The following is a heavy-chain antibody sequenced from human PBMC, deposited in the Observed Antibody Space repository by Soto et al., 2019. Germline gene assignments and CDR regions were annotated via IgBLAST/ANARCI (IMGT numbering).Heavy chain of an antibody. CDR1: GGSISSGDYY. D-gene: IGHD6-19*01. Sequence: QVQLQESGPGLVKPSQTLSLTCTVSGGSISSGDYYWSWIRQPPGKGLEWIGYIYYSGSTYYNPFLKHRVTISVATSKNQFPLKRGSVTAADPAVYYCAREYSSANWFDPWGQGTLFTVSS. V-gene: IGHV4-30-4*01. CDR2: IYYSGST. CDR3: AREYSSANWFDP. J-gene: IGHJ5*02.